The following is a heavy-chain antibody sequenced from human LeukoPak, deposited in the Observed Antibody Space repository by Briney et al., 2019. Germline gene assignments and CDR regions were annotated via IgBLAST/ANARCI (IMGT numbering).Heavy chain of an antibody. Sequence: GGSLRLSCAASGFTFSDYWMAWVRQAPGKGLEWMANIKQDGSQTYYVDSVKGRFTISRDNAKNSLYLQMNSLRAEDTALYYCARKGLPDYWGQGTLVTVSS. CDR3: ARKGLPDY. CDR1: GFTFSDYW. V-gene: IGHV3-7*01. CDR2: IKQDGSQT. J-gene: IGHJ4*02.